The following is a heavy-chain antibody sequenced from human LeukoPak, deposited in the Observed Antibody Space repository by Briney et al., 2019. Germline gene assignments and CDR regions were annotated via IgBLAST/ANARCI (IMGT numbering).Heavy chain of an antibody. CDR1: GFTFSSYA. CDR2: ISYDGSNK. D-gene: IGHD1-26*01. CDR3: AKDDPTGRYL. V-gene: IGHV3-30-3*01. J-gene: IGHJ4*02. Sequence: GGSLRLSCAASGFTFSSYAMHWVRQAPGKGLEWVAVISYDGSNKYYADSVKGRFTISRDNSKNTVYLQMNSLRVEDAAVYYCAKDDPTGRYLWGQGTLVTVSS.